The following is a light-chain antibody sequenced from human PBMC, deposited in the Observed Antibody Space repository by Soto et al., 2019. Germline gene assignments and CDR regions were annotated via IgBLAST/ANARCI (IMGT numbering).Light chain of an antibody. J-gene: IGKJ4*01. Sequence: IQMTQSPSSLSASVGDRVTITGRASQGISNYFTWYHQKPGKAPKLLIYAASTLQSGVPSRFTGSGSGTDFTLNISRLQAEDVASYYCKQLNSYPLTFGGGTKVDIK. V-gene: IGKV1-27*01. CDR1: QGISNY. CDR3: KQLNSYPLT. CDR2: AAS.